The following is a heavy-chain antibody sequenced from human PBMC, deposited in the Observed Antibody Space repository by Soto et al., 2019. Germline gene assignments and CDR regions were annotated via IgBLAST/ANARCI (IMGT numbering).Heavy chain of an antibody. V-gene: IGHV3-23*01. CDR1: GFTFSSYA. Sequence: EVQLLESGGGLVQPGGSLRLSCAASGFTFSSYAMSWVRQAPGKGLEWVSAISGSGSSTYYADSVKGRFTISRDNSKNTLYLQMTSLRAEDTAVYYCANTLSRTQVSSGWYFPIWFFDYWGQGTLVTVSS. J-gene: IGHJ4*02. D-gene: IGHD6-19*01. CDR2: ISGSGSST. CDR3: ANTLSRTQVSSGWYFPIWFFDY.